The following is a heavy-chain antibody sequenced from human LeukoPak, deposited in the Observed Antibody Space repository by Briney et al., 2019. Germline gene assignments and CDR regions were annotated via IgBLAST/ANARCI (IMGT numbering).Heavy chain of an antibody. CDR2: INHSGST. Sequence: SETLSLTCTVSGYSISSGYYWGWIRQPPGKGLEWIGEINHSGSTNYNPSLKSRVTISVDTSKNQFSLKLSSVTAADTAVYYCARAYDSSGYYFGPNWFDPWGQGTLVTVSS. J-gene: IGHJ5*02. V-gene: IGHV4-38-2*02. CDR1: GYSISSGYY. CDR3: ARAYDSSGYYFGPNWFDP. D-gene: IGHD3-22*01.